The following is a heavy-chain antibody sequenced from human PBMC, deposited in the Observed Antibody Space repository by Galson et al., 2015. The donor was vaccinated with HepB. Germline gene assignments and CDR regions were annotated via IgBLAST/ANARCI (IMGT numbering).Heavy chain of an antibody. CDR3: ARDKLETVTGTGYFQH. J-gene: IGHJ1*01. Sequence: SLRLSCAASGFTFSSYSMHWVRRAPGKGLEWVAVISYDGRNKYYVDSVKGRFTISRDNSKNTLYLQMNSLRAEDTAVYYCARDKLETVTGTGYFQHWGQGTLVTVSS. CDR2: ISYDGRNK. D-gene: IGHD6-19*01. V-gene: IGHV3-30*04. CDR1: GFTFSSYS.